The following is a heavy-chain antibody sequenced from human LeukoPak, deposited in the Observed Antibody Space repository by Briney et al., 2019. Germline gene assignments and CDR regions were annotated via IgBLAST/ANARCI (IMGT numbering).Heavy chain of an antibody. CDR2: INPNSGGT. J-gene: IGHJ4*02. D-gene: IGHD3-3*01. Sequence: ASVKVSCKTSGYTFTNYDINWVRQAPGQGLEWMGRINPNSGGTNYAQRFQGRVTMTRDTSIGTAYMELSSLTSDDTAVFYCARIFAKSGFYYYDYWGPGTLVIVSS. V-gene: IGHV1-2*06. CDR3: ARIFAKSGFYYYDY. CDR1: GYTFTNYD.